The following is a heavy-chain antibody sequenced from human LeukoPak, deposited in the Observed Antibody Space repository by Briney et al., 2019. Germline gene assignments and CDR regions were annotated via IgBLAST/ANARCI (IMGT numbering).Heavy chain of an antibody. Sequence: ASVKVSCKASGYTFSSYGISWVRQAPGQGLEWIGWISAYDGNTNYAHKLQGRVTMTTDTSTSTAYMELRSLRSDDTAVYFCARAVRGYSYAYLPYWGQGTLVTVSS. V-gene: IGHV1-18*01. J-gene: IGHJ4*02. CDR3: ARAVRGYSYAYLPY. CDR2: ISAYDGNT. D-gene: IGHD5-18*01. CDR1: GYTFSSYG.